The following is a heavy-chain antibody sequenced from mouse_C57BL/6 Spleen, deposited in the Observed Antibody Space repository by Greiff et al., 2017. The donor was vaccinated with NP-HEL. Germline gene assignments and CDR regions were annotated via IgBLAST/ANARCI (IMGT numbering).Heavy chain of an antibody. Sequence: QVQLKESGAELARPGASVKLSCKASGYTFTSYGISWVKQRTGQGLEWIGEIYPRSGNTYYNEKFKGKATLTADKSSSTAYMELRSLTSEDSAVYFCARGGYGSLDYWGQGTTLTVSS. D-gene: IGHD1-1*01. CDR3: ARGGYGSLDY. CDR2: IYPRSGNT. CDR1: GYTFTSYG. J-gene: IGHJ2*01. V-gene: IGHV1-81*01.